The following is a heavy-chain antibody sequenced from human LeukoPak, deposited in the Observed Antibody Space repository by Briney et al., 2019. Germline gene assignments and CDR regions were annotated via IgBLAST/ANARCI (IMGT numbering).Heavy chain of an antibody. D-gene: IGHD3-10*01. CDR2: ISGGSDNT. J-gene: IGHJ4*02. CDR3: ASSLLPRL. Sequence: GGSLRLFCAASGFIFSSYAMSWVRQPPGKGLEWVSGISGGSDNTDYADSVKGRFTISRDISKSTLFLHMNSLRAEDTAVYYCASSLLPRLWGQGTLVTVSS. V-gene: IGHV3-23*01. CDR1: GFIFSSYA.